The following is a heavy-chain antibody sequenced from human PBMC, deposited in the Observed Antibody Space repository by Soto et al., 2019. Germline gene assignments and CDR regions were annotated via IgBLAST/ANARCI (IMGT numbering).Heavy chain of an antibody. Sequence: GGSLRLSCAASGFTFSSYGMHWVRQAPGKGLEWVAVIWYDGSNKYYADSVKGRFTISRDNSKNTLYLQMNSLRAEDTAVYYCAREGRDILTGYSMGHDYWGQGTLVTVSS. CDR1: GFTFSSYG. CDR2: IWYDGSNK. V-gene: IGHV3-33*01. CDR3: AREGRDILTGYSMGHDY. J-gene: IGHJ4*02. D-gene: IGHD3-9*01.